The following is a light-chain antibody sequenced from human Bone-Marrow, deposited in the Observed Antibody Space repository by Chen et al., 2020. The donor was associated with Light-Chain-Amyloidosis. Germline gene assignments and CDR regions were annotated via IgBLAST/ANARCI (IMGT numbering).Light chain of an antibody. J-gene: IGKJ1*01. CDR2: DAY. CDR3: QQFYGDQWT. CDR1: QDIARS. V-gene: IGKV1-NL1*01. Sequence: DIQMTQSPSSLSASVGDTVSISCRASQDIARSLAWYQQKPGRAPELLVYDAYALKSGVPSRFSGSGSGTNYILTITSLQPEDFATYHCQQFYGDQWTFGQGTKVEIK.